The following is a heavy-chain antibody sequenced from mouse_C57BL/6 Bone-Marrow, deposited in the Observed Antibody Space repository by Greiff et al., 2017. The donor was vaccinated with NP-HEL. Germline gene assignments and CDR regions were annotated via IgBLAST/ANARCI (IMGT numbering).Heavy chain of an antibody. J-gene: IGHJ4*01. CDR1: GYTFTSYW. CDR3: ASQGRYYYGRSYDYAMDY. CDR2: IDPSDRYT. D-gene: IGHD1-1*01. V-gene: IGHV1-50*01. Sequence: VQLQQPGAELVKPGASVKLSCKASGYTFTSYWMQWVKQRPGQGLEWIGEIDPSDRYTNYNQKFTGKATLTVDTSSSTAYMQLSSLTAEDSAVYDCASQGRYYYGRSYDYAMDYWGQGTSVTVSS.